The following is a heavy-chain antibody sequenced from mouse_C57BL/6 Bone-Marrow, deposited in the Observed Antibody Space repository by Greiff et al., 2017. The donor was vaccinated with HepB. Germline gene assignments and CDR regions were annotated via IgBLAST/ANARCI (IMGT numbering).Heavy chain of an antibody. Sequence: QVQLQQPGAELVKPGASVKMSCKASGYTFPSYWITWVKQRPGQGLEWIGDIYPGSGSTNYNEKFKSKATLTVDTSSSTAYMQLSSLTSEDSAVYYCASTSDYGPFKAYWGQGTLVTVSA. J-gene: IGHJ3*01. CDR2: IYPGSGST. CDR1: GYTFPSYW. D-gene: IGHD2-4*01. CDR3: ASTSDYGPFKAY. V-gene: IGHV1-55*01.